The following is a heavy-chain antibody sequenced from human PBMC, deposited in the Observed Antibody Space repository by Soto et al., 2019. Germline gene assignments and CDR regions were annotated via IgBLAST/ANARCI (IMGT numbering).Heavy chain of an antibody. D-gene: IGHD3-22*01. CDR3: GRHCGDYDSSTYGVFHI. Sequence: GESLKISCKGSGYSFNSYWIGWVRQKPGKGLEWMGIIYPGDSDTRYSQSSQGQVTISVDKSISTAYLQWSSLKASDTAMYYCGRHCGDYDSSTYGVFHIWGQRTLDTV. CDR2: IYPGDSDT. CDR1: GYSFNSYW. V-gene: IGHV5-51*01. J-gene: IGHJ3*02.